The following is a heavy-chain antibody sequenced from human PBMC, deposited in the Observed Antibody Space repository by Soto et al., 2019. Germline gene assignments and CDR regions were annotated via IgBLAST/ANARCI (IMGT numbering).Heavy chain of an antibody. Sequence: SVKVSCKASGGTFSSYAISWVPQAPGQGLEWMGGIIPIFGTANYAQKFQGRVTITADESTSTAYMELSSLRSEDTAVYYCARPITMIVVIDAFDIWGQGTMVTVS. CDR2: IIPIFGTA. J-gene: IGHJ3*02. V-gene: IGHV1-69*13. CDR3: ARPITMIVVIDAFDI. CDR1: GGTFSSYA. D-gene: IGHD3-22*01.